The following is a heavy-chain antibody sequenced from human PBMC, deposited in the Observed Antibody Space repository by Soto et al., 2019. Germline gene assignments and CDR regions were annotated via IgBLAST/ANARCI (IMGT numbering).Heavy chain of an antibody. D-gene: IGHD1-1*01. CDR2: IYATGTT. CDR1: GGSISSGGYY. Sequence: SETLSLTCTVSGGSISSGGYYWSWIRKSAGKGLEWIGRIYATGTTDYNPSLKSRVMMSVDTSKKQFSLQFRSVTAADTAVYYCVTDGTNTLRDSLDPWGQGISVTV. CDR3: VTDGTNTLRDSLDP. J-gene: IGHJ5*02. V-gene: IGHV4-61*02.